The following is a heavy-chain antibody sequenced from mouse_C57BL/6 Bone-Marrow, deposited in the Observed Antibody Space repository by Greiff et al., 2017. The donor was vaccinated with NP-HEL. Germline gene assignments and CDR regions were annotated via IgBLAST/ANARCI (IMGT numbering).Heavy chain of an antibody. CDR1: GFSLTSYA. Sequence: QVQLQQSGPGLVAPSQSLSITCTVSGFSLTSYAISWVRQPPGKGLEWLGVIWTGGGTNYNSDLNSRLSISKENSKSQVFLKMNSLQTDDTARYYCARNYYGSSYVGYFDDWGTGTTVTVSS. CDR3: ARNYYGSSYVGYFDD. V-gene: IGHV2-9-1*01. D-gene: IGHD1-1*01. J-gene: IGHJ1*03. CDR2: IWTGGGT.